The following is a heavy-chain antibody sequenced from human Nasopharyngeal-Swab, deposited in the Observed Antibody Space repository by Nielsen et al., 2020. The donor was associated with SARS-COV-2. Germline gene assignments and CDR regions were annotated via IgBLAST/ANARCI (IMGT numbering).Heavy chain of an antibody. Sequence: GESLKISCAASGFTFSSYNMNWVRQAPGKGLEWVANIKQDGSEKYYVDSVKGRLTISRDNAKNSLYLQMNSLRAEDTAVYYCARDTMVRGVIKLVYYYYGMDVWGQGTTVTVSS. CDR3: ARDTMVRGVIKLVYYYYGMDV. V-gene: IGHV3-7*01. CDR1: GFTFSSYN. D-gene: IGHD3-10*01. CDR2: IKQDGSEK. J-gene: IGHJ6*02.